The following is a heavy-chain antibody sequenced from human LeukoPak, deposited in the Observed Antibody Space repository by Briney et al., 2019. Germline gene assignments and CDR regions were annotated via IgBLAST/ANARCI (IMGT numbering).Heavy chain of an antibody. V-gene: IGHV3-30*18. CDR1: GFTFSNYG. D-gene: IGHD2-21*02. J-gene: IGHJ4*02. CDR3: AKDEISYCGGDCFFVY. Sequence: GGSLRPSCAASGFTFSNYGMHWVRQAPGKGLEWVAVISYDGSNKYYADSVKGRFTISRDNSKNTLYLQMNSLRAEDTAVYFCAKDEISYCGGDCFFVYWGQGTLVTVSS. CDR2: ISYDGSNK.